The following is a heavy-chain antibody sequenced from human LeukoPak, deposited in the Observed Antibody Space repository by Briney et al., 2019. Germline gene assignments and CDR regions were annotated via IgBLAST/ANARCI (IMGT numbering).Heavy chain of an antibody. CDR2: IYHSGST. V-gene: IGHV4-61*05. Sequence: SETLSLTCTVSDGSISSSSYYWGWIRQPPGKGLEWIGEIYHSGSTNYNPSLKSRVTISVDKPKNQFSLKLTSVTAADTAVYYCASGSGFNDYWGQGTRVTVSS. CDR1: DGSISSSSYY. J-gene: IGHJ4*02. CDR3: ASGSGFNDY. D-gene: IGHD5-12*01.